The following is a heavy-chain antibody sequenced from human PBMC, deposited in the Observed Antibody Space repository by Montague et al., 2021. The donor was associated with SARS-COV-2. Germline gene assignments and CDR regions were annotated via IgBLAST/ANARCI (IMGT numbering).Heavy chain of an antibody. D-gene: IGHD3-3*01. V-gene: IGHV4-59*01. J-gene: IGHJ6*02. CDR1: GGSISSYS. CDR3: AREESGCDYYYDMDV. CDR2: IYYSGST. Sequence: SETLSLTCTVSGGSISSYSWSWIRQPAGKALEWIGYIYYSGSTNYNPSLKSRVTISVDTSKNQFSLKLSSVTAADTAVYYCAREESGCDYYYDMDVWGQGTTVTVSS.